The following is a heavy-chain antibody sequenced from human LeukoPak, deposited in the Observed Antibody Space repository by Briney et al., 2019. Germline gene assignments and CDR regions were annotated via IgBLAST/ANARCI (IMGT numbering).Heavy chain of an antibody. CDR2: ISYDGSNK. CDR3: AKEGSSSWFRAVNWFDP. V-gene: IGHV3-30*18. Sequence: GGSPRLSCAASGFTFSSYGKHWVRQAPGKGLEWVAVISYDGSNKYYADSVKGRFTISRDNSKNTLYLQMNSLRAEDTAVYYCAKEGSSSWFRAVNWFDPWGQGTLVTVSS. D-gene: IGHD6-13*01. CDR1: GFTFSSYG. J-gene: IGHJ5*02.